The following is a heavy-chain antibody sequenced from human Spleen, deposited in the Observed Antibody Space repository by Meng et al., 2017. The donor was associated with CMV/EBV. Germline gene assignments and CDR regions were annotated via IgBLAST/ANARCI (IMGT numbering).Heavy chain of an antibody. D-gene: IGHD6-13*01. J-gene: IGHJ4*02. Sequence: CKWSGYSFTSYWIGWVRQMPGKGLEWMGIIYPGDSDTRYSPSFQGQVTISADKSISTAYLQWSSLKASDTAIYYCATLKAAADPFDFWGQGTLVTVSS. CDR3: ATLKAAADPFDF. V-gene: IGHV5-51*01. CDR1: GYSFTSYW. CDR2: IYPGDSDT.